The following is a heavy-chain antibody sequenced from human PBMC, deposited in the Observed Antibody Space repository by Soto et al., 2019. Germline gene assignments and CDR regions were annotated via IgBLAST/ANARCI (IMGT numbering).Heavy chain of an antibody. Sequence: ESVGGVVQPGRSLRLSCEVSGFTFSRYAMYWVRQAPGKGLEWVAVLSYDGNNFYYADAVKGRFTISRDNSKNTLYLQMNSLKVDDTAVYYCARGEWELPRGWLGPWGQGTLVTVSS. CDR1: GFTFSRYA. D-gene: IGHD1-26*01. J-gene: IGHJ5*02. CDR3: ARGEWELPRGWLGP. CDR2: LSYDGNNF. V-gene: IGHV3-30-3*01.